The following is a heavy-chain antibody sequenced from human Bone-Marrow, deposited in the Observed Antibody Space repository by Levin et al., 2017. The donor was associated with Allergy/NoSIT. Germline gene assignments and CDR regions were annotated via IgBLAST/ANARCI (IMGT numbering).Heavy chain of an antibody. D-gene: IGHD1-1*01. Sequence: GGSLRLSCAASGFNLSTYSLNWVRQAPGKGLEWVSSLSSSRLYIYYGDSVRGRFTISRDSAKNVLYLQMNSLRVEDTATYYCARDGTGRRADYYYGMDVWGQGTTVTVSS. J-gene: IGHJ6*02. V-gene: IGHV3-21*01. CDR2: LSSSRLYI. CDR1: GFNLSTYS. CDR3: ARDGTGRRADYYYGMDV.